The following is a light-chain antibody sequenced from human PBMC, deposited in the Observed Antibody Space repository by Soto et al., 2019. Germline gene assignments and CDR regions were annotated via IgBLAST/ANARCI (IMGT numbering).Light chain of an antibody. Sequence: IVLTQSPATLSVSPGERATLSCRASQSVSSYLNWYQQKPGQAPRLLIYDASNMATGIPARFSGSGSGTDFTLTISSLEPEDLAVYYCQQRSNWPSVYTFGQGTKLEIK. V-gene: IGKV3-11*01. CDR3: QQRSNWPSVYT. J-gene: IGKJ2*01. CDR2: DAS. CDR1: QSVSSY.